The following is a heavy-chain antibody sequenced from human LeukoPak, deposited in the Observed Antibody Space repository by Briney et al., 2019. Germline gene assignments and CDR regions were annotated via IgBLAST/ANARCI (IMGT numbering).Heavy chain of an antibody. CDR1: GGSINNYY. V-gene: IGHV3-48*02. D-gene: IGHD4-17*01. CDR3: AREQTTVTDGGAFDI. Sequence: ETLSLTCAISGGSINNYYWSWVRQAPGKGLEWVSYISSSSSTIYYADSVKGRFTISRDNAKNSLYLQMNSLRDEDTAVYYCAREQTTVTDGGAFDIWGQGTMVTVSS. J-gene: IGHJ3*02. CDR2: ISSSSSTI.